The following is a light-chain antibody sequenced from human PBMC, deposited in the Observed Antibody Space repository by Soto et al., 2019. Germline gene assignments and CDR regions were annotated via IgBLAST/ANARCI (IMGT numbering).Light chain of an antibody. J-gene: IGLJ1*01. V-gene: IGLV2-11*01. Sequence: QSALTQPRSVSGSPGQSVTISCTGTSSDVGGYNYVSWYQQYPGKAPKLMIYDVSKRPSGVPDRFSGSKSGNTASLTISGLQAEDEADYYCCSYAGSYVFGTGTQLTVL. CDR3: CSYAGSYV. CDR2: DVS. CDR1: SSDVGGYNY.